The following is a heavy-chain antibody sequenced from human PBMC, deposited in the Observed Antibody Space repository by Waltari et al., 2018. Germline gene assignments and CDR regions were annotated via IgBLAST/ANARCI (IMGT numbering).Heavy chain of an antibody. CDR1: GYTFTSYD. V-gene: IGHV1-8*03. J-gene: IGHJ4*02. CDR2: MNPNRRNP. Sequence: QVQLVQSGAEVKKPGASVRVSCKASGYTFTSYDINWVRQATGQGLEWMGRMNPNRRNPRHAQPSQGTATPSRNTSISTAHIALSTLRPEPTAAYHSASGPHVYSRPVPGYWRPGTLVIVHS. CDR3: ASGPHVYSRPVPGY. D-gene: IGHD3-22*01.